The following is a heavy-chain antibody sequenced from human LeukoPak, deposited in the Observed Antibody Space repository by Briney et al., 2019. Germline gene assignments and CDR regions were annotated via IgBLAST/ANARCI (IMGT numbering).Heavy chain of an antibody. V-gene: IGHV4-39*01. CDR2: VYYSART. J-gene: IGHJ4*02. Sequence: PSETLSLTCTVSGGSISSSSHCWSWIRHPPGEGLGWIASVYYSARTYYNPSLKSRVTISVDTSKNQFSLKLSSVAAADTAVFYCVRYVVSGSGIYYFCYWGQGTLVTVAS. CDR3: VRYVVSGSGIYYFCY. CDR1: GGSISSSSHC. D-gene: IGHD3-10*01.